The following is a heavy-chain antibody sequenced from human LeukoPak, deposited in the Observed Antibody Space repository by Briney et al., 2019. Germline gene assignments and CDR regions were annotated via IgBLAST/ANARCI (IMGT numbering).Heavy chain of an antibody. J-gene: IGHJ4*02. D-gene: IGHD6-19*01. CDR1: GGSFSGYY. Sequence: MSSETLSLTCAVYGGSFSGYYWSWIRQPPGKGLEWIGEINHSGSTNYNPSLKSRVTISVDTSKNQFSLKLSSVTAADTAVYYCARQPRRMAVAGTGAFDYWGQGTLVTVSS. V-gene: IGHV4-34*01. CDR2: INHSGST. CDR3: ARQPRRMAVAGTGAFDY.